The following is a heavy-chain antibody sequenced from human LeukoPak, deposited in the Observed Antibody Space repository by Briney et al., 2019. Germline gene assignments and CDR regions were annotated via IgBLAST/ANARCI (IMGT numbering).Heavy chain of an antibody. Sequence: SETLSLTCTVSGGYISSHFCSWIRQPAGKGLEWIGRVSTSGSTYYNPSLKSRVTMSADTSKNQFSLKLSSVTAADTAVYYCASSTDYGDYALDYWGQGTLVTVSS. CDR3: ASSTDYGDYALDY. D-gene: IGHD4-17*01. J-gene: IGHJ4*02. V-gene: IGHV4-4*07. CDR1: GGYISSHF. CDR2: VSTSGST.